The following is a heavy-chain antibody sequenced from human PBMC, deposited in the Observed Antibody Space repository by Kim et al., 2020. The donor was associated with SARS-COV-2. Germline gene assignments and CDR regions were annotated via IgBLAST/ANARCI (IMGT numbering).Heavy chain of an antibody. J-gene: IGHJ4*02. CDR3: VRDATFTFDY. D-gene: IGHD1-1*01. Sequence: GGSLRLSCAASGFAFSNYGMNWVRQAPGKGLEWVSYISLTSRGTIYYADSVKGRFTISRDNAKNSLYLQLNSLRDEDTAVYYCVRDATFTFDYWGQGALVTVSS. V-gene: IGHV3-48*02. CDR2: ISLTSRGTI. CDR1: GFAFSNYG.